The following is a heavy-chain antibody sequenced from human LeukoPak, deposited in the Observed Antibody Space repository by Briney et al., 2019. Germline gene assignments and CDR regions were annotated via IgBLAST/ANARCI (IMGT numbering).Heavy chain of an antibody. D-gene: IGHD5/OR15-5a*01. J-gene: IGHJ4*02. Sequence: GRSLRLSCAASGFTFSSYGMRWVRQAPGKGLEWVAMIWYDGSNTYYADSVKGRFTISRDNSKNTLFLQMDSLRAEDTAVYYCARDRSTTHFDYWGQGTLVTVSS. CDR3: ARDRSTTHFDY. CDR2: IWYDGSNT. V-gene: IGHV3-33*01. CDR1: GFTFSSYG.